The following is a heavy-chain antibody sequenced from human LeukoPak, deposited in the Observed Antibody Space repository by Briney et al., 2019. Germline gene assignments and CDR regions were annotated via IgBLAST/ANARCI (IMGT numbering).Heavy chain of an antibody. CDR3: ARVGYSGYDFALGY. D-gene: IGHD5-12*01. J-gene: IGHJ4*02. Sequence: SQTLSLTCTVSGGSISSGGYYWSWIRQHPGKGLEWIGYIYYSGSTNYNPSLKSRVTISVDTSKNQFSLKLSSVTAADTAVYYCARVGYSGYDFALGYWGQGTLVTVSS. CDR1: GGSISSGGYY. V-gene: IGHV4-31*03. CDR2: IYYSGST.